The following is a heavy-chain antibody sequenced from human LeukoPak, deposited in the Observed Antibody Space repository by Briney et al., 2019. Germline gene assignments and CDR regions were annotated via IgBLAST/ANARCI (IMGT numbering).Heavy chain of an antibody. Sequence: SETLSLTCTVSGGSISSYYWSWIRQPPGKGLEWIGYIYYSGSTNYNPSLKSRVTISVDTSKNQFSLKLSSVTAADTAVYYCARAQAAMSWFDPWGQGTLVTVSS. V-gene: IGHV4-59*01. D-gene: IGHD2-2*01. J-gene: IGHJ5*02. CDR3: ARAQAAMSWFDP. CDR1: GGSISSYY. CDR2: IYYSGST.